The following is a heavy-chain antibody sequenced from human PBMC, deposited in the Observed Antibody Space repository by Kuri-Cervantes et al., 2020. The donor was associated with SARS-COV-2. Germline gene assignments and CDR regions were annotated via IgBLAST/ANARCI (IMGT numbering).Heavy chain of an antibody. Sequence: GGSLRLSCTASGFTFRGYGMHWVRQAPAKGLEWVALTSFDGVTKYYGDSVKGRFTISRDNSRSTLYLQMSSLRTEDTAVYFCARGNTGWARYNSVMDLWGPGTTVTVSS. CDR3: ARGNTGWARYNSVMDL. V-gene: IGHV3-30*03. D-gene: IGHD1-1*01. CDR2: TSFDGVTK. CDR1: GFTFRGYG. J-gene: IGHJ6*02.